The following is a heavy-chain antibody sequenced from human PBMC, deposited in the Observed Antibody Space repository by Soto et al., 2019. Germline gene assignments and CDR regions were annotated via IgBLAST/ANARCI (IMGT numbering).Heavy chain of an antibody. J-gene: IGHJ4*02. D-gene: IGHD3-16*02. CDR1: GFTFSSYA. CDR3: AKAPRRVWGSYRQVY. V-gene: IGHV3-23*01. Sequence: EVQLLESGGGLVQPGGSLRLSCAASGFTFSSYAMSWVRQAPGKGLEWVSAISGSGGSTYYADSVKGRFTISRDNSKNTLYLQMNSLRAEDTVVYYCAKAPRRVWGSYRQVYWGQGTLVTVSS. CDR2: ISGSGGST.